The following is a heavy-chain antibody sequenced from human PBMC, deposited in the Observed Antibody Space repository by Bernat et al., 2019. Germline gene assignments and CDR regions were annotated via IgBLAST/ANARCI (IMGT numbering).Heavy chain of an antibody. CDR2: IYIDGTT. V-gene: IGHV3-66*01. CDR3: ARSEYDNNVGAFDL. D-gene: IGHD2/OR15-2a*01. Sequence: SCVASGFTVGRTYLSWVRQAPEKGLEWVSVIYIDGTTKYADSVKGRFTISRDNSKNTLHRQMNSLRAEDTAVDYCARSEYDNNVGAFDLWGQGTMF. CDR1: GFTVGRTY. J-gene: IGHJ3*01.